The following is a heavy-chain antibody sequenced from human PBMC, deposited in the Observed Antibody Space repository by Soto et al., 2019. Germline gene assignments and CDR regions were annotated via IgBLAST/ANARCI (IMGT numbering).Heavy chain of an antibody. D-gene: IGHD2-8*01. V-gene: IGHV3-30-3*01. Sequence: GGSLRLSCAASGFTFSSYAMHWVRQAPGKGLEWVAVISYDGSNKYYADSVKGRFTISRDNSKNTLYLQMNSLRAEDTAVYYCARDIVLMVSNGGDAFDIWGQGTMVTVSS. CDR1: GFTFSSYA. J-gene: IGHJ3*02. CDR3: ARDIVLMVSNGGDAFDI. CDR2: ISYDGSNK.